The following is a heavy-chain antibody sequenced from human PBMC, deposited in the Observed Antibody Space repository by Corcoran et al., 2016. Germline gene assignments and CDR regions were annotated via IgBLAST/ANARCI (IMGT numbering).Heavy chain of an antibody. CDR1: GFTFSSYG. CDR3: ARDPCVLGHYFDY. CDR2: IWYDGSNK. Sequence: QVQLVESGGGVVQPGRSLRLSCAASGFTFSSYGMHWVRQAPGKVLEWVAVIWYDGSNKYYADSVKGRFTISRDNSKNTLYLQMNSLRAEDTAVYYCARDPCVLGHYFDYWGQGTLVTVSS. V-gene: IGHV3-33*01. D-gene: IGHD2-8*01. J-gene: IGHJ4*02.